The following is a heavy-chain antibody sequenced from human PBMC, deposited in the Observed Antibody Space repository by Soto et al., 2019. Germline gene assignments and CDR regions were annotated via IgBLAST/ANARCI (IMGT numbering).Heavy chain of an antibody. D-gene: IGHD7-27*01. CDR1: GFTFSSYA. Sequence: GGSLRLSCAASGFTFSSYAMSWVRQAPGKGLEWVSAISGSGGSTYYADSVKGRFTISRDNSKNTLYLQMNSLRAEDTAVYYCAKGYPGDIPCDYGMDVWGQGTLVTVYS. J-gene: IGHJ6*02. V-gene: IGHV3-23*01. CDR2: ISGSGGST. CDR3: AKGYPGDIPCDYGMDV.